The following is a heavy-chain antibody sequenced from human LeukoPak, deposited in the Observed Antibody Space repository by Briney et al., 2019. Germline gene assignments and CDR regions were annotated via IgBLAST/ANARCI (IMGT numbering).Heavy chain of an antibody. CDR1: RFTFRSYA. D-gene: IGHD1-26*01. Sequence: GGSLRLSCAASRFTFRSYAMSWVRQAPGKGLEWVSAISGSGGSTYYADSVRGRFTISRDNSKNTLYLHMNSLRAEDTALYYCARNYYEPTYDYYFDCWGQGTLVTVSS. V-gene: IGHV3-23*01. CDR3: ARNYYEPTYDYYFDC. CDR2: ISGSGGST. J-gene: IGHJ4*02.